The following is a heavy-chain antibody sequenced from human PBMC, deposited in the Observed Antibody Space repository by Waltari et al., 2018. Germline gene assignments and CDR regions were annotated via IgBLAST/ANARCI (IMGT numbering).Heavy chain of an antibody. Sequence: EVQLLESGGGLVQPGESLRLSCAASGFTFNNYGIRWVRQAPGKGLEWVAYIGRSGDKRYYADSVKGRFSISRDNSKNMLYLQMNSLRAEDTAVYYCAKGGSSGSHCFHSWGQGTLVTVSS. CDR2: IGRSGDKR. J-gene: IGHJ4*02. D-gene: IGHD3-10*01. CDR1: GFTFNNYG. CDR3: AKGGSSGSHCFHS. V-gene: IGHV3-23*01.